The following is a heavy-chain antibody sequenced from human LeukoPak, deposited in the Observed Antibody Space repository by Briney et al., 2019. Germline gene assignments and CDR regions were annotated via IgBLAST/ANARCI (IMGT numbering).Heavy chain of an antibody. Sequence: GASVKVSCKASGGTFTSFAISWVRQAPGQGLEWMGGIIPLFGTAKHAQKFQGRVTFTADKSTNTAYMELSILRSEDTAVYYCARYGQRQWLVGNWFDPWGQGTLVTVSS. J-gene: IGHJ5*02. CDR1: GGTFTSFA. CDR2: IIPLFGTA. CDR3: ARYGQRQWLVGNWFDP. D-gene: IGHD6-19*01. V-gene: IGHV1-69*06.